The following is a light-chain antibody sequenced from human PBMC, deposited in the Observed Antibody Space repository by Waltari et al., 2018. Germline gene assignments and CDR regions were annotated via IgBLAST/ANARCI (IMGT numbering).Light chain of an antibody. CDR2: WAS. Sequence: DIVMTQSPDSLAVSLGERAIINCKSSQNILYSSNNKNYLAWYQLKPGQAPKLLFYWASTRESGVPDRFSGSGSGTEFTLTINSLQAEDVAVYYCQQHYSTPRTFGQGTKVEIK. CDR3: QQHYSTPRT. J-gene: IGKJ1*01. CDR1: QNILYSSNNKNY. V-gene: IGKV4-1*01.